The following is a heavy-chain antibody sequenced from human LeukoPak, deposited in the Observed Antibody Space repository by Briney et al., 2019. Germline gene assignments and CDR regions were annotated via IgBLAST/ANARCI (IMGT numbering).Heavy chain of an antibody. CDR2: IYYSGST. V-gene: IGHV4-39*01. D-gene: IGHD3-10*01. J-gene: IGHJ6*03. Sequence: SETLSLTCTVSGGSISSYYWGWIRQPPGKGLEWIGSIYYSGSTYYNPSLKSRVTISVDTSKNQFSLKLSSVTAADTAVYYCARQAPTMVRGVPLIYYYYYMDVWGKGTTVTVSS. CDR1: GGSISSYY. CDR3: ARQAPTMVRGVPLIYYYYYMDV.